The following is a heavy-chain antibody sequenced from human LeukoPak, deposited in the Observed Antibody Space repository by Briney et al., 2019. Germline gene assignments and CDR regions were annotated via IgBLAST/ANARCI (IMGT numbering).Heavy chain of an antibody. CDR3: ARAGGYGDPNYYGMDV. D-gene: IGHD4-17*01. CDR2: ISSSSSYI. CDR1: GFTFSSYS. Sequence: GGSLRLSCAASGFTFSSYSMNWVRQAPGKGLEWVSSISSSSSYIYYADSVKGRFTISRDNTKNSLYLQMNSLRAEDTAVYYCARAGGYGDPNYYGMDVWGQGTTVTVSS. J-gene: IGHJ6*02. V-gene: IGHV3-21*01.